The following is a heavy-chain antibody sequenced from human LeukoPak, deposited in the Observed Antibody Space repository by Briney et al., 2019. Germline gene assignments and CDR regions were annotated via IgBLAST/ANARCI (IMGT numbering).Heavy chain of an antibody. CDR3: AMRDCTSTTCYAGSYYFDY. Sequence: SETLSLTCSVFGGSLSSSSYYWGWIRQPPGKGLEWIGSIYYSGSSYYNPSLKSRVTISVDTSKNQFSLKLTSVTAADTAVYYCAMRDCTSTTCYAGSYYFDYWGQGTLVTVSS. CDR2: IYYSGSS. V-gene: IGHV4-39*01. CDR1: GGSLSSSSYY. D-gene: IGHD2-2*01. J-gene: IGHJ4*02.